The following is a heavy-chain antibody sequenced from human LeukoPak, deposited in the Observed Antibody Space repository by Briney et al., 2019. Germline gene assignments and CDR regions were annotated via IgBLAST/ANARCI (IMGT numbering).Heavy chain of an antibody. CDR1: GFTFSSYG. V-gene: IGHV3-30*02. CDR2: IRYDGSNK. Sequence: GGSLRLSCAASGFTFSSYGMHWVRQAPGKGLEWVAFIRYDGSNKYYADSVKGRFTISRDNSKNTLYLQMNSLRAEDTAVYYCARVFGYCSSTSCSAPGYWGQGTLVTVSS. J-gene: IGHJ4*02. D-gene: IGHD2-2*01. CDR3: ARVFGYCSSTSCSAPGY.